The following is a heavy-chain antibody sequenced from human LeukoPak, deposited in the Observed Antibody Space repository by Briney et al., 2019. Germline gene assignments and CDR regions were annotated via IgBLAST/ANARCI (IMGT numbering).Heavy chain of an antibody. CDR1: GYSFTSYW. CDR2: IDPSDSYT. Sequence: GESLRISCKGSGYSFTSYWISWVRQMPGKGLEWMGRIDPSDSYTNYSPSFQGHVTISADKSISTAYLQWSSLKASDTAMYYCARHVYSSGWYGEVDYWGQGTLVTVSS. V-gene: IGHV5-10-1*01. J-gene: IGHJ4*02. CDR3: ARHVYSSGWYGEVDY. D-gene: IGHD6-19*01.